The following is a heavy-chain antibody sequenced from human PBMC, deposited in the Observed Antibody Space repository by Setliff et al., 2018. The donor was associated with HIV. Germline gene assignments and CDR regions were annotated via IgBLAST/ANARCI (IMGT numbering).Heavy chain of an antibody. CDR1: GASITSHN. CDR2: IYTRGNT. D-gene: IGHD3-10*01. CDR3: ARAGGGYFDY. Sequence: SETLSLTCSVSGASITSHNWSWIRQAAGKGLEWIGRIYTRGNTNYNPSLKSRVTMSVDTSKNQFSLKLSSVTAADTAVDYCARAGGGYFDYWGQGTLVTVSS. V-gene: IGHV4-4*07. J-gene: IGHJ4*02.